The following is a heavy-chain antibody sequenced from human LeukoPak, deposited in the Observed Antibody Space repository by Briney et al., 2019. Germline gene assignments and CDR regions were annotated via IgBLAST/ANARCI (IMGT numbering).Heavy chain of an antibody. CDR3: AKDLRYSSSSTDY. J-gene: IGHJ4*02. CDR2: ISYDGSNK. Sequence: GGSLRLSCAASGFTFSSYGMHWVRQAPGKGLEWVAVISYDGSNKYYADSVKGRFTISSDNSKNTLYLQMNSLRAEDTAVYYCAKDLRYSSSSTDYWGQGTLVTVSS. CDR1: GFTFSSYG. V-gene: IGHV3-30*18. D-gene: IGHD6-6*01.